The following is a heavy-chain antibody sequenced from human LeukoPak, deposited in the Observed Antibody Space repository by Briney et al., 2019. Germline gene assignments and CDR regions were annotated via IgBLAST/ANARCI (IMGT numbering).Heavy chain of an antibody. CDR2: INSDGSST. J-gene: IGHJ4*02. CDR1: GFTFSSYW. Sequence: PGGSLRLSCAASGFTFSSYWMHWVRQAPGKGLVWVSRINSDGSSTSYADSVKGRFTISRDNAKNTLYLQMNSLRAEDTAVYYCARGVNDFWSGSDFDYWGQGTLVTV. V-gene: IGHV3-74*01. D-gene: IGHD3-3*01. CDR3: ARGVNDFWSGSDFDY.